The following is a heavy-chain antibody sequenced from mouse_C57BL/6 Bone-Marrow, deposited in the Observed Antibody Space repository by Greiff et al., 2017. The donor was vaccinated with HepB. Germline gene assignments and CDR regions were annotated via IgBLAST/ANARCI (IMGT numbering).Heavy chain of an antibody. J-gene: IGHJ2*01. CDR3: ARRGSRGDFDY. CDR2: IYPGDGDT. V-gene: IGHV1-82*01. CDR1: GYAFSSSW. Sequence: VQLQQSGPELVKPGASVKISCKASGYAFSSSWMNWVKQRPGKGLEWIGRIYPGDGDTNYNGKFKGKATLTADKSSSTAYMQLSSLTSEDSAVYFCARRGSRGDFDYWGQGTTLTVSS.